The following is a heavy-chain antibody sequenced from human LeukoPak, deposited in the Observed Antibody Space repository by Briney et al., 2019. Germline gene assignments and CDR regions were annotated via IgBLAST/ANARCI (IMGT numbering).Heavy chain of an antibody. CDR3: ASMDTAMVTNAFDI. V-gene: IGHV1-2*02. CDR2: INANSGGT. CDR1: GYTFTGNY. Sequence: ASVKVSCKASGYTFTGNYMQWARPAPGQGLAWMGWINANSGGTKYAQKFQGRVTMTRDTSISTAYMELSRLRSDDTAVYYCASMDTAMVTNAFDIWGQGTMVTVSS. D-gene: IGHD5-18*01. J-gene: IGHJ3*02.